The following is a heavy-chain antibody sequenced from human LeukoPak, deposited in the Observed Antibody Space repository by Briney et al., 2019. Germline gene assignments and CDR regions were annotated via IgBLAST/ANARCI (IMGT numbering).Heavy chain of an antibody. V-gene: IGHV1-8*01. Sequence: GASVKVSCKASGYTFTSYDINWVRQATGQGLEWMGWMNPNSGNTGYAQKFQGRVTMTRNTSISTAYMELSSLRSDDTAVYYCAKQRSRIVGATAGLYCDYWGQGTLVTVSS. CDR3: AKQRSRIVGATAGLYCDY. CDR2: MNPNSGNT. CDR1: GYTFTSYD. J-gene: IGHJ4*02. D-gene: IGHD1-26*01.